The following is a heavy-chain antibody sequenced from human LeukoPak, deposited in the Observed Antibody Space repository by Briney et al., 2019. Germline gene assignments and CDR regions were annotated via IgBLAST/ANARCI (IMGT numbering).Heavy chain of an antibody. CDR1: GFTFSSYG. J-gene: IGHJ4*02. CDR2: ISASGNNT. CDR3: AKLYGSGDY. D-gene: IGHD6-19*01. Sequence: PGGSLRLSCEASGFTFSSYGMSWVRQAPGKGLEWVSSISASGNNTYYADSVKGPLTISRDNSKNTLYLQMNSLRVEDTALYYCAKLYGSGDYWGQGILVTVSS. V-gene: IGHV3-23*01.